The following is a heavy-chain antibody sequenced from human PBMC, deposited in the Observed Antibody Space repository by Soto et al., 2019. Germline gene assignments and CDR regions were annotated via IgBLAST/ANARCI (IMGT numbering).Heavy chain of an antibody. Sequence: QKQLVQSGPEVKKPGTSVKVSCKASGFTFPSSTVQWVRQARGQRLEWIGWIVVGSCNTNYAQKFQERVTITRDMSTSTAYMELSSLRSEDTAVYYCAVLSWGVAVANTGTIDGWGQGTTVTVSS. V-gene: IGHV1-58*01. D-gene: IGHD6-19*01. CDR1: GFTFPSST. CDR3: AVLSWGVAVANTGTIDG. CDR2: IVVGSCNT. J-gene: IGHJ6*02.